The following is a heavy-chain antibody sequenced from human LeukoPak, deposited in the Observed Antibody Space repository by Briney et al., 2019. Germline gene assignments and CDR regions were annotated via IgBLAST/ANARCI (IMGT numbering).Heavy chain of an antibody. CDR2: ISAYNGNT. Sequence: ASVKVSCKASGYTFASYGISWVRQAPGQGLEWMGWISAYNGNTNYAQKLQGRVTMTTDTSTSTAYMDLRSLRSDDTAVYYCARTTNYVPPDYWGQGTLVTVSS. CDR3: ARTTNYVPPDY. V-gene: IGHV1-18*01. J-gene: IGHJ4*02. CDR1: GYTFASYG. D-gene: IGHD1-7*01.